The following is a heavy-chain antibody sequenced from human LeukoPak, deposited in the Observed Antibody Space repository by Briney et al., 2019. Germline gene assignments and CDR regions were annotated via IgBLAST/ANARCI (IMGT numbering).Heavy chain of an antibody. D-gene: IGHD3-16*02. CDR3: ARVGGRYSPLGY. Sequence: GGSLRLSCAASGFTFSSYWMSWVRQAPGKGLEWVANIKQDGNEKYYVDSVKGRFTISRDNDKNSLFLQMTSLRAEDTAVYYCARVGGRYSPLGYWGQGTLVTVSS. CDR1: GFTFSSYW. V-gene: IGHV3-7*01. CDR2: IKQDGNEK. J-gene: IGHJ4*02.